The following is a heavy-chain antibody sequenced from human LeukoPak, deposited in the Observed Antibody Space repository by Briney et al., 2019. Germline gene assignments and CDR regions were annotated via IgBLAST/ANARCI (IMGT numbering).Heavy chain of an antibody. CDR2: ISGSGDTI. CDR3: AKELTTERTPGVDS. Sequence: PGGSLRLSCTASGFTFSSYSMSWVRQGPGTGLEWVSAISGSGDTIFYADSVKGRFTISRDNSKKTLYLQVNSLRAEDTAVYFCAKELTTERTPGVDSWGQGTLVTVSS. D-gene: IGHD4-17*01. CDR1: GFTFSSYS. V-gene: IGHV3-23*01. J-gene: IGHJ4*02.